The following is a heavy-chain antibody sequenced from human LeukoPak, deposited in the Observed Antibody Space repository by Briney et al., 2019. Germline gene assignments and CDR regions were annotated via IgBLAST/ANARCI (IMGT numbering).Heavy chain of an antibody. Sequence: GGSLRLSCAASGFTFSSYSMNWVRQAPGKGLEWVSSISSSSSYIYYADSVKGRFTISRDNSKNTLYLQMNSLRAEDTAVYYCAKDPSEYYGMDVWGQGTTVTVSS. V-gene: IGHV3-21*04. CDR2: ISSSSSYI. CDR3: AKDPSEYYGMDV. J-gene: IGHJ6*02. CDR1: GFTFSSYS.